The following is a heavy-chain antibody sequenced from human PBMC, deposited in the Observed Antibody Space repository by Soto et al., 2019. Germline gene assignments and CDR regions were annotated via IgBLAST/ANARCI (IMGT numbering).Heavy chain of an antibody. Sequence: TCTVSGGSISSGDYYWSWMRQHPGKGLEWIGYIYYSGSTYYNPSLKSRVTISVDTSKNQFSLKLSSVTAADTAVYYCARWWSGSRQGFDPWGQGTLVTVSS. CDR2: IYYSGST. CDR3: ARWWSGSRQGFDP. D-gene: IGHD3-3*01. V-gene: IGHV4-31*03. J-gene: IGHJ5*02. CDR1: GGSISSGDYY.